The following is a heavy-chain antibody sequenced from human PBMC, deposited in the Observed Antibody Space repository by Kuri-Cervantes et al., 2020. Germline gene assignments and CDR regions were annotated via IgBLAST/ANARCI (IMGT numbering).Heavy chain of an antibody. Sequence: SQTLSLTCAVYGGSFSGYYWSWIRQPPGKGLEWIGEINHSGSTNYNPSLKSRVTISVDTSKNQFSLKLSSVTAADTAVYYCARNTRDGYNQSDYWGQGTLVTVSS. D-gene: IGHD5-24*01. CDR1: GGSFSGYY. V-gene: IGHV4-34*01. CDR3: ARNTRDGYNQSDY. CDR2: INHSGST. J-gene: IGHJ4*02.